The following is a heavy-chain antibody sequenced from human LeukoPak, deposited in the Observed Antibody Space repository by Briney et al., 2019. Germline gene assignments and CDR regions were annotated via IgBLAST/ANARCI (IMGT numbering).Heavy chain of an antibody. Sequence: SETLSLTCTVSAASISSYYWSWIRQPAGKGLDWIGRIYTSGSTNYNPSLKSRVTMSVDTSKNQFSLKLSSVTAADTAVYYCASFSLVGATAVAFDIWGQGTMVTVSS. CDR3: ASFSLVGATAVAFDI. CDR2: IYTSGST. J-gene: IGHJ3*02. D-gene: IGHD1-26*01. V-gene: IGHV4-4*07. CDR1: AASISSYY.